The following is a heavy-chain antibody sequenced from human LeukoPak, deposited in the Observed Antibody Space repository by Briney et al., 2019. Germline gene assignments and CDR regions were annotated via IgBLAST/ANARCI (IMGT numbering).Heavy chain of an antibody. CDR2: ISYDGSNK. J-gene: IGHJ4*02. CDR3: AGGRVRDY. Sequence: GGSLRLSCAASGFTFSSYGMHWVRQAPGKGLEWVAVISYDGSNKYYADSVKGRFTISRDNSKNTLYLQMNSLRAEDTAVYYCAGGRVRDYWGQGSLVTVSS. D-gene: IGHD3-16*01. V-gene: IGHV3-30*03. CDR1: GFTFSSYG.